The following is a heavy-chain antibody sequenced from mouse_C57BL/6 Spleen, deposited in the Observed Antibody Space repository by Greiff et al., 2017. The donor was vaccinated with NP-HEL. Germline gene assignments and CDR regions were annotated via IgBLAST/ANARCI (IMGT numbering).Heavy chain of an antibody. J-gene: IGHJ2*01. Sequence: VKLQQPGTELVKPGASVKLSCKASGYTFTSYWMHWVKQRPGQGLEWIGNINPSNGGTNYNEKFKSKATLTVDKSSSTAYMQLSSLTSEDSAVYYCARSAYDYDVYYFDYWGQGTTLTVSS. V-gene: IGHV1-53*01. D-gene: IGHD2-4*01. CDR3: ARSAYDYDVYYFDY. CDR2: INPSNGGT. CDR1: GYTFTSYW.